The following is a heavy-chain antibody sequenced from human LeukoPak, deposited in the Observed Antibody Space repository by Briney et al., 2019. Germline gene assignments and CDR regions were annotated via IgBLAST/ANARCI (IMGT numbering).Heavy chain of an antibody. CDR3: ARVLQQQLVRLPFDY. D-gene: IGHD6-13*01. CDR2: MSYDGSTT. J-gene: IGHJ4*02. Sequence: GTSLRLSCAASGFTFSSYAMHWVRQTPGKGLEWVAAMSYDGSTTYYADSVEGRFTVSRDSSKNTLFLQMNSLRAEDTAVYYCARVLQQQLVRLPFDYWGQGTLVTVSS. CDR1: GFTFSSYA. V-gene: IGHV3-30*04.